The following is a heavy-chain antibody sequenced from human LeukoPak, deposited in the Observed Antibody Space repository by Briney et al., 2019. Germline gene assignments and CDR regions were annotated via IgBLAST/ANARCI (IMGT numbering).Heavy chain of an antibody. D-gene: IGHD4-17*01. J-gene: IGHJ4*02. CDR2: INPSGGST. Sequence: ASVKVSCKASGYTFTSYGISWVRQAPAQGLEWMGIINPSGGSTSYAQKFQGRVTMTRDMSTSTGYMELSSLRSEDTAVYYCARDPLRLGGRFDYWGQGTLVTVSS. CDR3: ARDPLRLGGRFDY. CDR1: GYTFTSYG. V-gene: IGHV1-46*01.